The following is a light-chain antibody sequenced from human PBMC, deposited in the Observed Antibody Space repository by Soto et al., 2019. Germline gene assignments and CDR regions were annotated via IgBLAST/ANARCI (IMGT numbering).Light chain of an antibody. Sequence: QSALTQPPSVSGSPGQSVTISCTGTSSDVGDYNYVSWYQQHPGKTPKLVIYELTKRPSGVPDRFSGSKSGDTASLTVSGLQAEDEADYYCSSYAGINNFVFGTGTKVTVL. CDR3: SSYAGINNFV. V-gene: IGLV2-8*01. CDR1: SSDVGDYNY. CDR2: ELT. J-gene: IGLJ1*01.